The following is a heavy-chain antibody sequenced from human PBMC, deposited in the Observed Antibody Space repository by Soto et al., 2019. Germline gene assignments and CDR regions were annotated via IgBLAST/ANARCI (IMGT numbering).Heavy chain of an antibody. D-gene: IGHD2-15*01. CDR2: ISYDGSNK. Sequence: QVQLVESGGGVVQPGRSLRLSCAASGFTFSSYAMHWVRQAPGKGLEWVAVISYDGSNKYYADYVKGRFTISRDNSKNTLYLQMNSLRAEDTAVYYCARDSIVVVVAPALDYWGQGTLVTVSS. V-gene: IGHV3-30-3*01. CDR3: ARDSIVVVVAPALDY. CDR1: GFTFSSYA. J-gene: IGHJ4*02.